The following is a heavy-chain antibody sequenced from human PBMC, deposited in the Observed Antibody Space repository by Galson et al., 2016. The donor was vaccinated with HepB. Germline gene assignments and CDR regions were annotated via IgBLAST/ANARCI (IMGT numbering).Heavy chain of an antibody. Sequence: TLSLTCSVSSGTITNGDYYWAWIRQPPGKGLEWLGNGYYDGSSYYNPSLKSRVTFSVDTSRNQSSLKLASVTAADSAVYSGARVGPTLTTIGDWGQGALVAVSS. CDR3: ARVGPTLTTIGD. V-gene: IGHV4-30-4*08. CDR1: SGTITNGDYY. D-gene: IGHD3-3*01. CDR2: GYYDGSS. J-gene: IGHJ4*02.